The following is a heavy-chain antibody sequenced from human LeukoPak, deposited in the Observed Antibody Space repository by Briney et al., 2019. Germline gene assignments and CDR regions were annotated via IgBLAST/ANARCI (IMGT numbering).Heavy chain of an antibody. Sequence: GRSLRLSCAASGFAFDDYAMHWVRQAPGKGLEWVSGISWNSGSIGYADSVKGRFTISRDNAKNSLYLQMNSLRAEDTALYYCAKDMDPSLLGLNCDYWGQGTLVTVSS. J-gene: IGHJ4*02. V-gene: IGHV3-9*01. CDR1: GFAFDDYA. CDR2: ISWNSGSI. D-gene: IGHD3-3*02. CDR3: AKDMDPSLLGLNCDY.